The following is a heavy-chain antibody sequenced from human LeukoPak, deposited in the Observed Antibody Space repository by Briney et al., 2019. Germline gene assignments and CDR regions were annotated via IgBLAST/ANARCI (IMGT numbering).Heavy chain of an antibody. CDR1: GFSFSNSW. V-gene: IGHV3-7*01. CDR2: IKYNGREK. Sequence: GGSLRLSCVASGFSFSNSWMSWVRQAPGKGLEWVANIKYNGREKDYVDSLKGRLTISRDNAKNSVCLEMSSLRVEDTAVYYCARDPNHGALDFWGQGTLVTVSS. CDR3: ARDPNHGALDF. J-gene: IGHJ4*02. D-gene: IGHD1-14*01.